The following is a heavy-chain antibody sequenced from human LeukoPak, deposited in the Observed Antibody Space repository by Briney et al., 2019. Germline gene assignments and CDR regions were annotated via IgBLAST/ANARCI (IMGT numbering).Heavy chain of an antibody. Sequence: ASVKVSCKASGYTFTSYYMHWVRQAPGQGLEWMGIINPSGGSTSYAQKFQGRVTMTRDTSTSTVYMELSSLRSEDTAVYYCATVPLDGDYGYWGQGTLVTVSS. V-gene: IGHV1-46*01. J-gene: IGHJ4*02. CDR3: ATVPLDGDYGY. D-gene: IGHD4-17*01. CDR1: GYTFTSYY. CDR2: INPSGGST.